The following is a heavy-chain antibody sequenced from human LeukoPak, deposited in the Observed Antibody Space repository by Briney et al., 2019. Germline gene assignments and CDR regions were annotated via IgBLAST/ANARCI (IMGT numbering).Heavy chain of an antibody. V-gene: IGHV3-72*01. CDR1: GFTFSDHY. J-gene: IGHJ4*02. D-gene: IGHD1-26*01. Sequence: GGSLRLSCAASGFTFSDHYMDWVRQAPGKGLEWVGRTRNKANSYTTEYAASVKGRFTISRDDSKNSLYLQMNSLKTEDTAVYYCARESGKTPEGFDYWGQGTLVTVSS. CDR3: ARESGKTPEGFDY. CDR2: TRNKANSYTT.